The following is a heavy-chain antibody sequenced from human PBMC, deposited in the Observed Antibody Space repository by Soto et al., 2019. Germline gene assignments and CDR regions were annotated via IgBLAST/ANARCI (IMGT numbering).Heavy chain of an antibody. V-gene: IGHV3-48*01. CDR2: ISSSSSTI. CDR1: GFTFSSYS. D-gene: IGHD3-10*01. Sequence: EVQLVESGGGLVQPGGSLRLSCAASGFTFSSYSMNWVRQAPGKGLEWVSYISSSSSTIYYADSVKGRFTISRDNAKNSLYLQMNSLRAEDTAVYSCARDLGSVLKVRVPENFQHWGQGTLVTVSS. CDR3: ARDLGSVLKVRVPENFQH. J-gene: IGHJ1*01.